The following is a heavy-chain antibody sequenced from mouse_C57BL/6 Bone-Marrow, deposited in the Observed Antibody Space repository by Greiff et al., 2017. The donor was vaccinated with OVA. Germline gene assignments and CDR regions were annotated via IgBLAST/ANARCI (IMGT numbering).Heavy chain of an antibody. Sequence: QVQLQQPGAELVKPGASVKLSCKASGYTFTSYWMHWVKQRPGQGLEWIGMIHPNSGSTNYNEKFKSKATLTVDKSSSTAYMQLSSLTSEYSAVYYCARSGIIYYYGSSLAYWGQGTLVTVSA. V-gene: IGHV1-64*01. D-gene: IGHD1-1*01. J-gene: IGHJ3*01. CDR2: IHPNSGST. CDR1: GYTFTSYW. CDR3: ARSGIIYYYGSSLAY.